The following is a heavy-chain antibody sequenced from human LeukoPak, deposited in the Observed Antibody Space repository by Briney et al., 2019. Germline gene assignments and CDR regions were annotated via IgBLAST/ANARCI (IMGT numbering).Heavy chain of an antibody. Sequence: GESLKISCKGSGYSFTSYWIGWVRQMPRKGLEWMGIIYPGDSDTRYSPSFQGQVTISADKSISTAYLQWSSLKASDTAMYYCARRRYSSGWYSGYYFDYWGQGTLVTVSS. J-gene: IGHJ4*02. CDR2: IYPGDSDT. D-gene: IGHD6-19*01. V-gene: IGHV5-51*01. CDR1: GYSFTSYW. CDR3: ARRRYSSGWYSGYYFDY.